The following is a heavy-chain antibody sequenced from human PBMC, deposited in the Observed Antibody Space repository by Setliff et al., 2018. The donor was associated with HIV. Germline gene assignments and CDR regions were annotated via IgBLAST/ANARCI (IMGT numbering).Heavy chain of an antibody. V-gene: IGHV4-4*08. CDR3: ARLPQD. J-gene: IGHJ4*02. CDR1: GGSISSYY. Sequence: SETLSLTCTVSGGSISSYYWNWIRQPPGKGLEWIGYFYTSGSTDYNPSLKSRVSISLDTSKNQFSLKLSSVTAADTALYYCARLPQDWGQGTLVTVSS. CDR2: FYTSGST.